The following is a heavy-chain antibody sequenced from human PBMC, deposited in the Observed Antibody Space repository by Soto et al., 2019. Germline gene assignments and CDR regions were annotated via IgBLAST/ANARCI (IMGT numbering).Heavy chain of an antibody. CDR3: ARLRWETENNWFDP. CDR1: GDSISSSSYY. Sequence: SETLSLTCTVSGDSISSSSYYWGWIRQPPGKGLEWIGSLYYSEATYYNPSLKSRVTISVDTSKNQFSLNLTSVTAADTAVYFCARLRWETENNWFDPWGQGALVTVSS. J-gene: IGHJ5*02. D-gene: IGHD1-26*01. CDR2: LYYSEAT. V-gene: IGHV4-39*01.